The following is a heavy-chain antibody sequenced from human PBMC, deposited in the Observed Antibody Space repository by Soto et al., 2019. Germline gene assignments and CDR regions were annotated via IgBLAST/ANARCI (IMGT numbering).Heavy chain of an antibody. CDR1: GFTVGNNY. CDR3: TTSASVGV. CDR2: MYSGCGT. J-gene: IGHJ6*02. V-gene: IGHV3-53*01. D-gene: IGHD6-19*01. Sequence: EVHLVESGGGLIQPGGSLRLSCAASGFTVGNNYMNWVRQTPGKGLEWVSLMYSGCGTDYAASVKGRFTMSRDSSKNTLYPQLNSLRAKDPAMYYCTTSASVGVWGQGTTVTVSS.